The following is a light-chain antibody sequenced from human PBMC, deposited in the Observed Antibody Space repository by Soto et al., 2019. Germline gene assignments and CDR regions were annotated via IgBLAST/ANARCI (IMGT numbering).Light chain of an antibody. V-gene: IGKV1-33*01. Sequence: DIQMTQSPSSLSASVGDRVTITCQASQDISNYLNWYQQRPGKAPKLLIYSASDLETGVPSRFSGSGSGTDFTFTISGLQAEDIATYYCQQYDYLPLTFGGGTKVEIK. J-gene: IGKJ4*01. CDR3: QQYDYLPLT. CDR1: QDISNY. CDR2: SAS.